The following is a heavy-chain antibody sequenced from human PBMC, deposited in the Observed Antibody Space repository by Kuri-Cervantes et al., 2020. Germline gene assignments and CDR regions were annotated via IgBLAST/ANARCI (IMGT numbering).Heavy chain of an antibody. CDR1: GYSISSGYY. J-gene: IGHJ4*02. V-gene: IGHV4-38-2*01. D-gene: IGHD6-19*01. Sequence: ESLKISCAVSGYSISSGYYWGWTRQPPGKGLEWIGSIYHSGSTYYNPSLKSRVTISVDTSKNQFSLKLSSVTAADTAVYYCASRARIAVAGYDYWGQGTLVTVSS. CDR2: IYHSGST. CDR3: ASRARIAVAGYDY.